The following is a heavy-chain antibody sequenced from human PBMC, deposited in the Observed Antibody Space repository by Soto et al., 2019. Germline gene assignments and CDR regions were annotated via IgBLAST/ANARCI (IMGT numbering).Heavy chain of an antibody. CDR2: ISYDGSNK. Sequence: QVQLVESGGGVVQPGRSLRLSCAASGFTSSDYGMHWVRQAPGKGLEWVAFISYDGSNKYYADSVKGRFTISRDNSKNTLYLQMDSLRAEDTAVYYCAKEQYYYDSRGLFDYWGQGTLVTVSS. V-gene: IGHV3-30*18. CDR3: AKEQYYYDSRGLFDY. D-gene: IGHD3-22*01. CDR1: GFTSSDYG. J-gene: IGHJ4*02.